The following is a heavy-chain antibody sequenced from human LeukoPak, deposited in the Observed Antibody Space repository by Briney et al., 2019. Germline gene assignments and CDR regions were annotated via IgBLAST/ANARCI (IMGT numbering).Heavy chain of an antibody. Sequence: SETLSLTCTVSGYSPSNGYYWGWIRQPPGKGLGWIGRIYHSGSTYYNPSLKRRVTISVDTSSNQFSLALVSVTAAHPAVYYCSRARREMVDYWGQGTLVTVSS. V-gene: IGHV4-38-2*02. CDR1: GYSPSNGYY. J-gene: IGHJ4*02. CDR3: SRARREMVDY. D-gene: IGHD5-24*01. CDR2: IYHSGST.